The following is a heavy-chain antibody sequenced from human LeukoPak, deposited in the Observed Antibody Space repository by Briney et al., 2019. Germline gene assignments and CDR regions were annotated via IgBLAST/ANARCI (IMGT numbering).Heavy chain of an antibody. V-gene: IGHV3-23*01. CDR1: GFTFSSYA. J-gene: IGHJ4*02. CDR3: AKTLSSGAYSGYESFDY. Sequence: QPGGSLRLSCAASGFTFSSYAMSWVRQAPGKGLEWVSAISGSGGSTYYADSVKGRFTISRDNSKNTLYLQMNSLRAEDTAVYYCAKTLSSGAYSGYESFDYWGQGPLVTVSS. CDR2: ISGSGGST. D-gene: IGHD5-12*01.